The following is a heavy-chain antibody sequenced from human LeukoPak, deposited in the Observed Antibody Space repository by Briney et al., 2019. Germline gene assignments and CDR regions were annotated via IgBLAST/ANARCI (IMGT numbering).Heavy chain of an antibody. Sequence: GGSLRLSCAASGFTFSNYAMSWVRQAPGRGLEWVSLISDSGGNTFYADSMKGRFTVSRDNSKNALSLQVNSLRSEDTAVYFCAKGDYGGNSHTFDIWGQGTMVTVSS. CDR3: AKGDYGGNSHTFDI. CDR1: GFTFSNYA. CDR2: ISDSGGNT. V-gene: IGHV3-23*01. D-gene: IGHD4-23*01. J-gene: IGHJ3*02.